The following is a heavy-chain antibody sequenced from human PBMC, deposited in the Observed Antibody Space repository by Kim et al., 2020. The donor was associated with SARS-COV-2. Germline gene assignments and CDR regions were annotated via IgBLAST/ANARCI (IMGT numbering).Heavy chain of an antibody. CDR3: ARRDYYDSSGRLNYYYYGMDV. D-gene: IGHD3-22*01. CDR1: GYSFTSYW. J-gene: IGHJ6*02. V-gene: IGHV5-51*01. CDR2: IYPGDSDT. Sequence: GESLKISRKGSGYSFTSYWIGWVRQMPGKGLEWMGIIYPGDSDTRYSPSFQGQVTISADKSISTAYLQWSSLKASDTAMYYCARRDYYDSSGRLNYYYYGMDVWGQGTTVTVSS.